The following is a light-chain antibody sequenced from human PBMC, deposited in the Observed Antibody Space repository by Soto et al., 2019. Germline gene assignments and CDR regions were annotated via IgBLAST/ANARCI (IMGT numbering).Light chain of an antibody. V-gene: IGLV1-44*01. CDR1: SSNIGSNS. CDR3: AAWDERLKGWM. J-gene: IGLJ3*02. CDR2: GDN. Sequence: QSVLIQPPSVSGTPGQRVIISCSGSSSNIGSNSANWYQQLPGTAPGLLIYGDNKRPSRVPDRFSGSKSGTSASLAISGLQSGDEADYYCAAWDERLKGWMFGGGTKGTVL.